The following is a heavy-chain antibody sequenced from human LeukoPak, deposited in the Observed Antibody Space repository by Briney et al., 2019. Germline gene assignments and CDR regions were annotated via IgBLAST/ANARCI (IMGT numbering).Heavy chain of an antibody. D-gene: IGHD2-8*01. CDR3: ARGVVLMVYASFDF. Sequence: SETLSLTCTVYGGPFSGYYWTWIRQTPGKGLEWIGEINYSGGTNYSPSLKSRVTLSVDTSKNEFSLTLKSVTAADTAVYYCARGVVLMVYASFDFWGQGTPATVSS. V-gene: IGHV4-34*01. J-gene: IGHJ4*02. CDR1: GGPFSGYY. CDR2: INYSGGT.